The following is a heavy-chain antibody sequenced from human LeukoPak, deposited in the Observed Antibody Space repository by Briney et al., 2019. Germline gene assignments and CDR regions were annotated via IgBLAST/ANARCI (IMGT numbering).Heavy chain of an antibody. D-gene: IGHD1-26*01. V-gene: IGHV4-30-4*01. Sequence: PSETLSLTCTVSGGSISSGDYYWSWIRQPPGKGLEWIGYIYYSGSTYYNPSLKSRITISVDTSKNQFSLKLISVTAADTAVYYCARERSGGYSGFDYWGQGTLVTVSS. CDR3: ARERSGGYSGFDY. CDR2: IYYSGST. J-gene: IGHJ4*02. CDR1: GGSISSGDYY.